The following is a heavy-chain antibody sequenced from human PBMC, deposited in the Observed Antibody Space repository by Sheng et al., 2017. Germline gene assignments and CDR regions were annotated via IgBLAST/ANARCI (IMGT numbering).Heavy chain of an antibody. V-gene: IGHV3-30*04. D-gene: IGHD3-10*01. J-gene: IGHJ5*02. CDR3: ARALTTMVRGLITDNWFDP. Sequence: VQLVESGGGVVQPRRSLRLSCAASGFSFSSYAMHWVRQAPGKGLEWVALISYDGSNKYYADSVKGRFTISRDNSKNTLYLQMIGLRAEDTAVYYCARALTTMVRGLITDNWFDPWGQGTLVTVSS. CDR2: ISYDGSNK. CDR1: GFSFSSYA.